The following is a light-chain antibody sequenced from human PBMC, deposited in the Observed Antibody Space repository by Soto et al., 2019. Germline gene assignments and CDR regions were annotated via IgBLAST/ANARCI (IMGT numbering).Light chain of an antibody. CDR3: FSYAGTYTPVV. Sequence: QSALTQHRSVSGSPGQSVAISCTGTSSDVGSSNFVYWYQQHPGKAPKLMIYDITERPSGVPARFSGSQSGNTASLTISGVQPEDEAEYYCFSYAGTYTPVVFGGGTKVTVL. V-gene: IGLV2-11*01. CDR1: SSDVGSSNF. J-gene: IGLJ2*01. CDR2: DIT.